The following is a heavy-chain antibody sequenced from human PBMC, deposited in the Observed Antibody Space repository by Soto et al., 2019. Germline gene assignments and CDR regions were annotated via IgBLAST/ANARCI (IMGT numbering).Heavy chain of an antibody. CDR3: ARDTKRYTYGSDAFEI. V-gene: IGHV3-33*01. J-gene: IGHJ3*02. CDR2: MWYDGSNK. D-gene: IGHD5-18*01. CDR1: GFTFSSYG. Sequence: GGSLRLSCAASGFTFSSYGMHWVRQAPGKGLEWVAVMWYDGSNKYYADSVKGRFTISRDNSKNTLYLQMNSLRAEDTAVYYCARDTKRYTYGSDAFEIWGQGTMVTVS.